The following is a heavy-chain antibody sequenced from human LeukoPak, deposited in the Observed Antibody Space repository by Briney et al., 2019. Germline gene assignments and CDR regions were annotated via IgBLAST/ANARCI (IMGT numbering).Heavy chain of an antibody. J-gene: IGHJ4*02. CDR3: ARRVPGHYYFDY. CDR1: GASISSSTYY. V-gene: IGHV4-39*01. D-gene: IGHD4/OR15-4a*01. CDR2: IYYSGST. Sequence: SETLSLTCTVSGASISSSTYYWRWIRQPPGKGLEWIGSIYYSGSTYYSPSLKSRVTISVDTSKNQLSLKLSSVTAADTAVYYCARRVPGHYYFDYWGQGTLVTVSS.